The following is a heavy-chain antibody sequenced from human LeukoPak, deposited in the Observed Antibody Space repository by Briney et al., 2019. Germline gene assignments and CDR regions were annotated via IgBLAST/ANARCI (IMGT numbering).Heavy chain of an antibody. CDR1: GFTFSNYG. V-gene: IGHV3-30*03. CDR2: ISYDRSKE. D-gene: IGHD1-1*01. Sequence: PGRSLRLSCAASGFTFSNYGMHWVRQAPGKGLEWVAVISYDRSKEYDADSVKGRFIISRANSKNTLYLQMNSLRAEDTAVYYCARGSQSTWGFFAYWGQGTRVTVSS. J-gene: IGHJ4*02. CDR3: ARGSQSTWGFFAY.